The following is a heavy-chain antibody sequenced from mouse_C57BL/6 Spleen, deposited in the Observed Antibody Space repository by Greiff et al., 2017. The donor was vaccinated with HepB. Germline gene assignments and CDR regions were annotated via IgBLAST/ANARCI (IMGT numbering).Heavy chain of an antibody. J-gene: IGHJ2*01. V-gene: IGHV1-69*01. CDR3: ASGYDYDDY. Sequence: QVQLQQPGAELVMPGASVKLSCTASGYTFTSYWMHWVKQRPGQGLEWIGEIDPADSYTNYNQKFKGKSTLTVDKSSSTAYMQLSSLTSEDSAVYFCASGYDYDDYWGQGATLTVSS. CDR2: IDPADSYT. D-gene: IGHD2-4*01. CDR1: GYTFTSYW.